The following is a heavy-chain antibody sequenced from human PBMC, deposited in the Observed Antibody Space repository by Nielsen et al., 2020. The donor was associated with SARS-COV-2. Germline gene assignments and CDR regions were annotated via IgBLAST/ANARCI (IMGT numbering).Heavy chain of an antibody. Sequence: GGSLRLSCAASGFTFSSYSMHWVRQPPGKGLAWVSYISSTVSTTYYADSVKGRFTISRDNAKNSLYLQMNSLRAEDTAVYYCARDGYSSNYYADYWGQGTLVSVSS. D-gene: IGHD6-13*01. V-gene: IGHV3-48*01. CDR2: ISSTVSTT. CDR1: GFTFSSYS. CDR3: ARDGYSSNYYADY. J-gene: IGHJ4*02.